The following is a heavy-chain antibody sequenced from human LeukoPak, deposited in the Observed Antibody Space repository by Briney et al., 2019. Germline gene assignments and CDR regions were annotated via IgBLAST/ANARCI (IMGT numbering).Heavy chain of an antibody. Sequence: GGSLRLSCAASGFTFSSYWMSWVRQAPGKGLEWVANIKQDGSEKYYVDSVKGRFTISRDNAKNSLYLQMNSLRAEDTAVYYCARSPHYYYDSSGYSPCYFDYWGQGTLVTVSS. V-gene: IGHV3-7*01. CDR3: ARSPHYYYDSSGYSPCYFDY. J-gene: IGHJ4*02. CDR1: GFTFSSYW. D-gene: IGHD3-22*01. CDR2: IKQDGSEK.